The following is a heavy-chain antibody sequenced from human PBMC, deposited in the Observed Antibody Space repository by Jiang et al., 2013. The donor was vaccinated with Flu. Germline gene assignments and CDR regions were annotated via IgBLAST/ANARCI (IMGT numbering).Heavy chain of an antibody. J-gene: IGHJ4*02. V-gene: IGHV5-51*01. CDR2: MHPGYSDT. Sequence: GESLKISCEGSGNNFLNYWIGWVRQTPGEGLEWMGIMHPGYSDTRYSPSFQGQVTLSADKSVNTAYLQWSRLQASDTAMYYCALAIDGNFFFDYWGQGTLVTVSS. CDR1: GNNFLNYW. D-gene: IGHD5-24*01. CDR3: ALAIDGNFFFDY.